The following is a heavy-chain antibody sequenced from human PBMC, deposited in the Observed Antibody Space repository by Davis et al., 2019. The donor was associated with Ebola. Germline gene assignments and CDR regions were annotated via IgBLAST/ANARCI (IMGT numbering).Heavy chain of an antibody. D-gene: IGHD1-26*01. CDR3: ASSSGSYYGFRY. CDR2: TRNKANSYTT. CDR1: GFTFSDHY. V-gene: IGHV3-72*01. J-gene: IGHJ4*02. Sequence: GESLKISCAASGFTFSDHYMDWVRQAPGKGLEWVGRTRNKANSYTTEYAASVKGRFTISRDDSKNSLYLQMNSLKTEDTAVYYCASSSGSYYGFRYWGQGTLVTVSS.